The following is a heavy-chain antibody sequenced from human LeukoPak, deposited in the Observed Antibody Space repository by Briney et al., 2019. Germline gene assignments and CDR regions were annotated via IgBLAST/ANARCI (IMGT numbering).Heavy chain of an antibody. CDR2: ISSSGDST. Sequence: GGSLRLSCAASGFTFSNYAMSWVRQAPGKGLEWVSTISSSGDSTYYTDSVKGRFTISSANSENTLYLQMSGLRAEDTAVYYCAKGTGDMGYYFDYWGQGTLVTVSS. J-gene: IGHJ4*02. CDR1: GFTFSNYA. V-gene: IGHV3-23*01. D-gene: IGHD1-1*01. CDR3: AKGTGDMGYYFDY.